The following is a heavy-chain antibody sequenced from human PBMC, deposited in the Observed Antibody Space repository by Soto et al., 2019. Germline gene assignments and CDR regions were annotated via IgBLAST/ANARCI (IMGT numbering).Heavy chain of an antibody. V-gene: IGHV1-18*04. D-gene: IGHD2-2*01. CDR2: ISAYNGNT. Sequence: QGQLVQSGAEVKKPGASVKVSCKASGYTFTSYGISWVRQAPGQGLEWMGWISAYNGNTNYGQKLKGRVTMTTDTSTSTAYMEVKILGSDETAVYFCWRGVPRYGSSLSFSSAFDYCGQGTLVTVSS. CDR3: WRGVPRYGSSLSFSSAFDY. J-gene: IGHJ4*02. CDR1: GYTFTSYG.